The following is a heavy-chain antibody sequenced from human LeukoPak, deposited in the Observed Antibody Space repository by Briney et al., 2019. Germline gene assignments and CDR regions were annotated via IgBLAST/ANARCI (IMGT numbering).Heavy chain of an antibody. D-gene: IGHD4-17*01. J-gene: IGHJ4*02. Sequence: ASVKVSCKASGYTFTGYYMHWVRQAPGQGLEWMGWINPNSGGTNYAQKFQGRVTMTRDTSISTDCMELTRMRSDDTAVYYCARDNGDYWFDYWGQGTLVTVSS. CDR2: INPNSGGT. V-gene: IGHV1-2*02. CDR3: ARDNGDYWFDY. CDR1: GYTFTGYY.